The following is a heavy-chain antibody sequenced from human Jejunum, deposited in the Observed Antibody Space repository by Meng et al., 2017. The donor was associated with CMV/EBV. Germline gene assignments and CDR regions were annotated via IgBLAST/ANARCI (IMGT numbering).Heavy chain of an antibody. D-gene: IGHD3-3*02. CDR3: AKVGGGPSILRDY. CDR1: GITFRTYA. Sequence: SGITFRTYAMSWVRQAPGKGLEWVSTIKSTGSPTYYADSVKGRFTISRENSKNTLYLQMNSLRAEDTALYYCAKVGGGPSILRDYWGQGTLVTVSS. V-gene: IGHV3-23*05. J-gene: IGHJ4*02. CDR2: IKSTGSPT.